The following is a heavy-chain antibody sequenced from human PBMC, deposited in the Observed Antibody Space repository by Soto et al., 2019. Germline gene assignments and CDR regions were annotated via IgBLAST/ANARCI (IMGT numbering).Heavy chain of an antibody. CDR3: ARGLDWWTPGSYYYYYGMDV. J-gene: IGHJ6*02. D-gene: IGHD2-8*02. CDR2: ISSSGSTI. Sequence: PGGSLRLSCAASGFTFSDYYMSWIRQAPGKGLEWVSYISSSGSTIYYADSVKGRFTISRDNAKNSLYLQMNSLRAEDTAVYYCARGLDWWTPGSYYYYYGMDVWGQGTTVTVSS. CDR1: GFTFSDYY. V-gene: IGHV3-11*01.